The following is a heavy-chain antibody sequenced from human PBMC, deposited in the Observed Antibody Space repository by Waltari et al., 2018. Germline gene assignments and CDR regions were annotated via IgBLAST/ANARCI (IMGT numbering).Heavy chain of an antibody. J-gene: IGHJ6*03. CDR2: IYYSRST. Sequence: QVQLQESGPGLVKPSETLSLTCTVSGGSISSYYWSWIRQPPGKGLEWLGYIYYSRSTTYSPSLEIRVTISVEPSKNQFSLRLSCGTAADTAVYYCARLIAAAGTGYYYYYMDVWGKGTPVTVSS. V-gene: IGHV4-59*01. D-gene: IGHD6-13*01. CDR1: GGSISSYY. CDR3: ARLIAAAGTGYYYYYMDV.